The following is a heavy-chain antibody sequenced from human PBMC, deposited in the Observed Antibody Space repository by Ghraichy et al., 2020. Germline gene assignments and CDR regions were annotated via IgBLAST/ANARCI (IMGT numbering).Heavy chain of an antibody. J-gene: IGHJ6*02. CDR1: GYTFTGYY. D-gene: IGHD3-9*01. CDR3: ARPGGDFDWLRRFGGMDV. Sequence: ASVKVSCKASGYTFTGYYMHWVRQAPGQGLEWLGWINPNTGGTNYAQKFQGRVTMTRDTSISTAYMELSRLRSDDTAVYYCARPGGDFDWLRRFGGMDVWGQGTTVTVSS. V-gene: IGHV1-2*02. CDR2: INPNTGGT.